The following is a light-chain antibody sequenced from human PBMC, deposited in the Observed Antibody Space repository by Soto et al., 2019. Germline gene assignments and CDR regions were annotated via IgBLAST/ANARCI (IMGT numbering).Light chain of an antibody. CDR1: QSISIW. CDR2: KTS. Sequence: DIHMTQSPSTLSASVGDRVTITCRASQSISIWLAWYQQKPGKAPNLLIYKTSSLETGVPSRFSGSGSGTEFTLTISSLQPDDFATYYCQHWHDYYWTFGQGTKVEVK. V-gene: IGKV1-5*03. J-gene: IGKJ1*01. CDR3: QHWHDYYWT.